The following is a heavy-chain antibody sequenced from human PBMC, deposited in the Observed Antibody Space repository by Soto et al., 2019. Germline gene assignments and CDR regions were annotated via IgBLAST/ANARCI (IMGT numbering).Heavy chain of an antibody. CDR2: IKSRADGGTK. D-gene: IGHD3-22*01. Sequence: PGGSLRLSCAASGFTFSHAWMSWVRQAPGKGLEWVGRIKSRADGGTKDYGAPVRGRFTISRDDSENMLYLQMNSLKTEDTAVYYCTVEKRGVYYSTSGSWLDPSGTGTL. V-gene: IGHV3-15*01. J-gene: IGHJ5*02. CDR3: TVEKRGVYYSTSGSWLDP. CDR1: GFTFSHAW.